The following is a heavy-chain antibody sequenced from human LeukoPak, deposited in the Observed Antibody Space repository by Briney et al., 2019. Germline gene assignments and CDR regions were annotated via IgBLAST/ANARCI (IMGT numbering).Heavy chain of an antibody. CDR2: ISGSGGST. CDR1: GFTFSSYA. J-gene: IGHJ4*02. Sequence: GGSLRLSCAASGFTFSSYAMSWVRQAPGKGLEWVSAISGSGGSTYYADSVKGRFTISRDNSKNTLYLQMNSLRPEDTAVYYCAGNLGAWHYFDYWGQGTLVTVSS. CDR3: AGNLGAWHYFDY. V-gene: IGHV3-23*01. D-gene: IGHD1-26*01.